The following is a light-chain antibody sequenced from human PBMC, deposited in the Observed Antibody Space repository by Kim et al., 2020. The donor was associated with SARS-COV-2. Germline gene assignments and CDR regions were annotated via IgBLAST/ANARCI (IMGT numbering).Light chain of an antibody. Sequence: VALGQIVRIRCQGDSLSSDYATWYQQKAGEATIVVIYGKNNRPSGIPDRFSGSSSGNTASLTITATQAGDEADYYCKSRDTNNNVIFGGGTQLTVL. V-gene: IGLV3-19*01. CDR1: SLSSDY. CDR3: KSRDTNNNVI. CDR2: GKN. J-gene: IGLJ2*01.